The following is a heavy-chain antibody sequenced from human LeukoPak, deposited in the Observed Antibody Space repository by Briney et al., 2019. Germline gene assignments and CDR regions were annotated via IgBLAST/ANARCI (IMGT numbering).Heavy chain of an antibody. J-gene: IGHJ5*02. V-gene: IGHV3-23*01. Sequence: PGGSLRLSCAASGFTFSSYAMSWVRQAPGKGLEWVSAISGSGGSTYYADSVKVLFTISRDNSKNTLYLQMNSLRAEDTAVYYCAKAAQSRTIFGVVTEFDPWGQGTLVTVSS. CDR1: GFTFSSYA. CDR2: ISGSGGST. D-gene: IGHD3-3*01. CDR3: AKAAQSRTIFGVVTEFDP.